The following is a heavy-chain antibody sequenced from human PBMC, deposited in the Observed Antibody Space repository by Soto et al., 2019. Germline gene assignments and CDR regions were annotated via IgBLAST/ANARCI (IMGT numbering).Heavy chain of an antibody. Sequence: GESLKISCATSGFTFSDHAMHWVRQAPGEGLEWVSGVRGDFVTTPYADSVKGRFTISRDNSKNTLYLQMNSLRAEDTAIYYCVKEGKMGVEGFDFWGQGTLVTVSS. V-gene: IGHV3-23*01. CDR1: GFTFSDHA. J-gene: IGHJ4*02. D-gene: IGHD1-26*01. CDR3: VKEGKMGVEGFDF. CDR2: VRGDFVTT.